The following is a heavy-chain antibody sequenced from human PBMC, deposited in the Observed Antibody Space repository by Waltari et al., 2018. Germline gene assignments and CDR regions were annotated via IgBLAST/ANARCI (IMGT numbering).Heavy chain of an antibody. Sequence: EVQLVESGGGLVQPGRSLRLSCAASGFTFDDYAMHWVRQAPGKGLEWVSGISWNSGSIGYADSGKGRVTISRDNAKNSLYLQMNSLRDEDTALYYCAKDSSRYYRARFDYWGQGTLVTVSS. CDR3: AKDSSRYYRARFDY. D-gene: IGHD1-26*01. CDR2: ISWNSGSI. CDR1: GFTFDDYA. J-gene: IGHJ4*02. V-gene: IGHV3-9*01.